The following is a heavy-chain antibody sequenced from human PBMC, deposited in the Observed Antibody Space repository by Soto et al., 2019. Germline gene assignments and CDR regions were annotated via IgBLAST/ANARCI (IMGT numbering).Heavy chain of an antibody. CDR1: GEAVGSGQSY. CDR2: TSVTGAM. D-gene: IGHD3-10*01. Sequence: QVQLQESGPGRVKPSETLSLLCFVSGEAVGSGQSYWNWIRQAPGKGLEWIGHTSVTGAMKYSASLKSRATMSVDTSKSQTSLTLTSVPAADSATYFCARGRADSAGSSLGRRMDVWGQGTTVTVAS. J-gene: IGHJ6*02. V-gene: IGHV4-61*01. CDR3: ARGRADSAGSSLGRRMDV.